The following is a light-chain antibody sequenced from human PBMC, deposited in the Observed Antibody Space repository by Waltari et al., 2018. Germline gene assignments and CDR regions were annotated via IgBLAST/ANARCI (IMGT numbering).Light chain of an antibody. J-gene: IGKJ5*01. CDR3: QRYFNIVL. CDR1: QSGFWDSNKMNY. Sequence: DIVMTQSPDSRAVSLGEAATMNCKSSQSGFWDSNKMNYLAWYQQKPGQPPWRLIYWAATREPGVPDRFSGSGSETDFTLTISSLQAEDVAVYYCQRYFNIVLFGQGTRVEIK. CDR2: WAA. V-gene: IGKV4-1*01.